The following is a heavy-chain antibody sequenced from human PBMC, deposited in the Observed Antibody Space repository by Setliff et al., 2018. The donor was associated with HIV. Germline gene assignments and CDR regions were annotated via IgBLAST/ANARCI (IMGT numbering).Heavy chain of an antibody. D-gene: IGHD6-6*01. V-gene: IGHV1-46*01. CDR1: GYTFTSYY. Sequence: GASVKVSCKASGYTFTSYYMHWVRQAPGQGLEWMGIINPSSGSTTYAQKFQGRVTMTRDTSTSTVNMELSSLRSEDTAVYYGARDPAPSSSASYFQHWGQGTPVTVSS. CDR3: ARDPAPSSSASYFQH. CDR2: INPSSGST. J-gene: IGHJ1*01.